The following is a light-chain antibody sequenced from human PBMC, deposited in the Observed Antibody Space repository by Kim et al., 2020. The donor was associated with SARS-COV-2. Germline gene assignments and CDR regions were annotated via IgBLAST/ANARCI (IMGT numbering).Light chain of an antibody. V-gene: IGKV1-39*01. J-gene: IGKJ1*01. CDR3: QHSYTTPRT. Sequence: GDRVTITYRASQSISSYLSWYQQKPGKAPKLLIYAASSLQSGVPLRFSGSGSGTEYTLTISSLQPEDFATYYCQHSYTTPRTFGQGTKVDIK. CDR2: AAS. CDR1: QSISSY.